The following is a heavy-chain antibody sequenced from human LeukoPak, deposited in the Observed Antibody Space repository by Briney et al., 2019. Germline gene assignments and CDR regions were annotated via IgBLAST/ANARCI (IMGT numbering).Heavy chain of an antibody. D-gene: IGHD2-2*01. Sequence: SETLSLTCTVSGGSISSSSYYWDWIRQPPGKGLEWIGSIYSSGSTYYNASLKSRVTISVDTSKNQFSLKLSSVTAADTAVYYCARLSCSSTTCYFPNAFDIWGQGTMVTVSS. CDR1: GGSISSSSYY. J-gene: IGHJ3*02. V-gene: IGHV4-39*01. CDR2: IYSSGST. CDR3: ARLSCSSTTCYFPNAFDI.